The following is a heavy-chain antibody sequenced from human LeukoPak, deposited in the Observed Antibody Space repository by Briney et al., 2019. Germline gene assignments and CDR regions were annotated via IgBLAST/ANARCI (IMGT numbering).Heavy chain of an antibody. CDR3: AGDGDSSGWREHDY. CDR2: IKQDGSEK. V-gene: IGHV3-7*01. CDR1: GFTFSSYW. D-gene: IGHD6-19*01. Sequence: GGSLRLSCAASGFTFSSYWMSWVRQAPGKGLEWVANIKQDGSEKYYVDSVKGRFTISRDNAKNSLYLQMNSLRAEDTAVYYCAGDGDSSGWREHDYWGQGTLVTVSS. J-gene: IGHJ4*02.